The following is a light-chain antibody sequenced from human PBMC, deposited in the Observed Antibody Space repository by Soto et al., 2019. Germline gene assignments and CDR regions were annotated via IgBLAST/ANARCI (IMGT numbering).Light chain of an antibody. J-gene: IGLJ1*01. CDR3: SSYRSTTTFGV. CDR2: EVS. CDR1: SSDIGGYNY. Sequence: SALTQPASVSGSPGQSITISCTGTSSDIGGYNYVSWYQQHPGKAPKVVIYEVSNRPLGVSNRFSASKSGNTASLIISGLQADDEADYFCSSYRSTTTFGVXGTGTRSPS. V-gene: IGLV2-14*01.